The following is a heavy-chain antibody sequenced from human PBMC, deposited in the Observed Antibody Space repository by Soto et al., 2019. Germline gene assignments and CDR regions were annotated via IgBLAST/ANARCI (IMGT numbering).Heavy chain of an antibody. CDR3: ATLPPRIVVTLLPIPT. CDR2: IYYSGST. CDR1: GVSISSGGYY. Sequence: SETLSLTCAVSGVSISSGGYYWSWIRQHPGKGLEWIGYIYYSGSTYYNPSLRSRATISVDTSKNQFSLRLRSVTAADTAVYYCATLPPRIVVTLLPIPTWGQGIQVTVSS. D-gene: IGHD2-21*01. J-gene: IGHJ5*02. V-gene: IGHV4-31*11.